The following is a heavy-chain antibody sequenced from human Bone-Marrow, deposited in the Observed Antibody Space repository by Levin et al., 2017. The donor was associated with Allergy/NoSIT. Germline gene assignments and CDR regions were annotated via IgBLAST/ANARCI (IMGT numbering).Heavy chain of an antibody. CDR2: LIPILGVT. CDR1: GDTFSSYS. V-gene: IGHV1-69*04. J-gene: IGHJ4*02. CDR3: ARDRRD. Sequence: ASVKVSCKASGDTFSSYSVNWVRQAPGQGLEWMGRLIPILGVTDYAQKFQGRVTITADKSTSTAYMELINLKSEDTAVYFCARDRRDWGQGTLVTVS.